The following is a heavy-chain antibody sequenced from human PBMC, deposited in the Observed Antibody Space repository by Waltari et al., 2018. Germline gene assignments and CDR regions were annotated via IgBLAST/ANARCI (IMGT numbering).Heavy chain of an antibody. CDR2: ISSSSSYI. D-gene: IGHD3-22*01. CDR3: ARVPELYYYDSSGY. J-gene: IGHJ4*02. Sequence: EVQLVESGGGLVKPGGSLRLSCAASGFTFSSYSMNWVRQAPGKGLEWVSSISSSSSYIYYADSVKGRFTISRDNAKNSLYLQMNSLRAEDTAVYYCARVPELYYYDSSGYWGQGTLVTVSS. V-gene: IGHV3-21*01. CDR1: GFTFSSYS.